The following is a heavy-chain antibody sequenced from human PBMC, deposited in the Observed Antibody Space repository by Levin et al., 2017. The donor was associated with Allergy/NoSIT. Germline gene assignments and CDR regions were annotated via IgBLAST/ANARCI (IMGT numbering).Heavy chain of an antibody. D-gene: IGHD1-1*01. V-gene: IGHV3-53*05. Sequence: GESLKISCAASGFSVSSRHMNWVRQAPRKGLEWVSVFYTGGATYYADSVKGRFTISRDHSKNTVYLQMNSLRPEDTGVYYCATTGRLERRASDIWGQGTMVTVSS. CDR3: ATTGRLERRASDI. J-gene: IGHJ3*02. CDR2: FYTGGAT. CDR1: GFSVSSRH.